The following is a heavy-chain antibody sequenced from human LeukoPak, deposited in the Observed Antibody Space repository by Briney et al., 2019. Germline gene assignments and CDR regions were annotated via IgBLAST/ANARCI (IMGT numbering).Heavy chain of an antibody. D-gene: IGHD4-23*01. CDR3: ANMYGRDSGYYYYYYMDV. J-gene: IGHJ6*03. CDR2: IYSSGST. CDR1: GVSITSDYYY. V-gene: IGHV4-61*02. Sequence: PSQTLSLTCTVSGVSITSDYYYWSWIRQPAGKGLEWIGRIYSSGSTNHNPSLKSRVTISVDTSKNQFSLKLSSVTAADTAVYYCANMYGRDSGYYYYYYMDVWGKGTTVTVSS.